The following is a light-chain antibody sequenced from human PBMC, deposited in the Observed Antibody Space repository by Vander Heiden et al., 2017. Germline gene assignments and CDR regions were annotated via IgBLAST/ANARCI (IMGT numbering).Light chain of an antibody. V-gene: IGLV1-40*01. Sequence: QSVLTPPPSVSGAPGQRVTISCAGSSSNIGADFDVHWYQRLPGTAPKVLIYGNTNRPSGVPDRFSGSKSGTSASLAITGLQAEDEADYYCQSYDSSLSAWVFGGGTRLTVL. CDR2: GNT. CDR1: SSNIGADFD. CDR3: QSYDSSLSAWV. J-gene: IGLJ3*02.